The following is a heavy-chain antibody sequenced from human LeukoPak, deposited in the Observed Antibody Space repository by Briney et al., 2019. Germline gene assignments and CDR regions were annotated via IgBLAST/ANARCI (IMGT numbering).Heavy chain of an antibody. Sequence: SETLSLTCTVSGGSISSSSYYWGWIRQPPGKGLEWIGSIYYSGSTYYNPSLKSRVTISVDTSKNQFSLKLSSVTAADTAVYYCARSGLRRPFGYWGQGTLVTVSS. J-gene: IGHJ4*02. V-gene: IGHV4-39*07. D-gene: IGHD3-10*01. CDR1: GGSISSSSYY. CDR3: ARSGLRRPFGY. CDR2: IYYSGST.